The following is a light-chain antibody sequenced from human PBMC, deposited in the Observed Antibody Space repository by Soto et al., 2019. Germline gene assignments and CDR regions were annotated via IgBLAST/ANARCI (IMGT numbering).Light chain of an antibody. Sequence: DIQMTQYPFTLSGSVGDRVTITCRASQTISSWLACYQQKPGKDPKLLIYKASTLKSGVPSRFSVSGSGTEFTLTISGLQPDDFATDDCQHYNSYSESFGQGTKV. V-gene: IGKV1-5*03. CDR1: QTISSW. CDR2: KAS. J-gene: IGKJ1*01. CDR3: QHYNSYSES.